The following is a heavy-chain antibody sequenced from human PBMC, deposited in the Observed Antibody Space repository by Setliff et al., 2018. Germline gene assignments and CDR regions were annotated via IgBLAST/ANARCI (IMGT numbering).Heavy chain of an antibody. CDR2: IYYSGST. CDR1: GASISSDGYY. J-gene: IGHJ6*03. Sequence: SETLSLTCSVSGASISSDGYYWSWIRQYPGKGLEWIGYIYYSGSTYYNPSLKSRVTISLDTSENQFSLELTSVTAADTAVYYCARAISGWYSAHYYYMDVWGKGTTVTVSS. D-gene: IGHD6-19*01. V-gene: IGHV4-31*03. CDR3: ARAISGWYSAHYYYMDV.